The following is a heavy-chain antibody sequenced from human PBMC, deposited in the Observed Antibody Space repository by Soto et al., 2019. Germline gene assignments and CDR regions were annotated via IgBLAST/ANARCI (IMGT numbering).Heavy chain of an antibody. CDR2: ISWNSGTI. V-gene: IGHV3-9*01. J-gene: IGHJ6*02. Sequence: GGSLRLSCSASGFTFDDYAMHWVRQAPGKGLEWVSGISWNSGTIVYADSVKGRFTISRDNAKNSLYLQMNSLRGEDTALYYCAKDMRGGSSSSRYYYGLDVWGQGTTVTVSS. D-gene: IGHD6-13*01. CDR3: AKDMRGGSSSSRYYYGLDV. CDR1: GFTFDDYA.